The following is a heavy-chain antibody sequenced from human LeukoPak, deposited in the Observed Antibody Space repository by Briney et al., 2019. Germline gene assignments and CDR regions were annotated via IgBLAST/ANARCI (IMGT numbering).Heavy chain of an antibody. Sequence: SETLSLTCTVSGGSISSYYWSWIRQPPGKGLEWIGYIHYSGSTNYNPSLKSRVTISVDTSKNQFSLKLSSVTAADTAVYYCAREGGSGSYGIDYWGQGTLVTVSS. V-gene: IGHV4-59*01. CDR3: AREGGSGSYGIDY. CDR1: GGSISSYY. CDR2: IHYSGST. D-gene: IGHD3-10*01. J-gene: IGHJ4*02.